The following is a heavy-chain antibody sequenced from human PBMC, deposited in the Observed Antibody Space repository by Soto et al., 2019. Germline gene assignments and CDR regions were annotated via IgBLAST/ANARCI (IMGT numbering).Heavy chain of an antibody. D-gene: IGHD2-2*01. CDR2: IYYSGST. Sequence: NPSETLSLTCTVSGGSISSYYWSWIRQPPGKGLEWIGYIYYSGSTNYNPSLKSRVTISVDTSKNQFSLKLSSVTAADTAVYYCARQSRYCSSTSCYLDWFDPWGQGTLVTVSS. V-gene: IGHV4-59*08. J-gene: IGHJ5*02. CDR3: ARQSRYCSSTSCYLDWFDP. CDR1: GGSISSYY.